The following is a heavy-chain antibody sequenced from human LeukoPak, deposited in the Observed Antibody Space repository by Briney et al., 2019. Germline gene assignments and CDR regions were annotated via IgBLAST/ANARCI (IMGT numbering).Heavy chain of an antibody. CDR2: IKQDGSEK. CDR3: ARQYCGGDCEGAFDI. Sequence: SGGSLRLSCAASGFTFSSYWMSLVRQAPGKGLEWVANIKQDGSEKYYVDSVKGRFTISRDNAKNSLYLQMNCLRAEDTAVYYWARQYCGGDCEGAFDIWGQGTMVTVSS. J-gene: IGHJ3*02. V-gene: IGHV3-7*01. CDR1: GFTFSSYW. D-gene: IGHD2-21*01.